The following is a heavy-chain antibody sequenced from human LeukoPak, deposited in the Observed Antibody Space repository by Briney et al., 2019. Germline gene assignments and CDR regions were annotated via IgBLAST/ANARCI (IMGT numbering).Heavy chain of an antibody. V-gene: IGHV1-18*01. CDR3: ARGMTTVTTLLDY. Sequence: ASVKVSCEASGYTFTSYGFSWVRQAPGQGLEWMGWISAYNGNTNFAQKLQGRVTMTTDTPTSTAYMELRSLRSDDTAVYYCARGMTTVTTLLDYWGQGTPVTVSS. D-gene: IGHD4-17*01. J-gene: IGHJ4*02. CDR2: ISAYNGNT. CDR1: GYTFTSYG.